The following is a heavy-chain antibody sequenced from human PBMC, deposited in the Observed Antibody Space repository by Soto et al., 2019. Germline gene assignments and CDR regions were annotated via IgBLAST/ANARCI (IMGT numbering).Heavy chain of an antibody. J-gene: IGHJ6*02. V-gene: IGHV3-30-3*01. CDR2: ISYDGSNK. CDR1: GFTFSSYA. D-gene: IGHD5-18*01. Sequence: QVQLVESGGGVVQPGRSLRLSCAASGFTFSSYAMHWVRQAPGKGLEWVAVISYDGSNKYYADSVKGRFTISSDNSKNTLYLQMNSLRAADTAVYYCARDILRLYSYGTSYGMDVWGQGTTVTVSS. CDR3: ARDILRLYSYGTSYGMDV.